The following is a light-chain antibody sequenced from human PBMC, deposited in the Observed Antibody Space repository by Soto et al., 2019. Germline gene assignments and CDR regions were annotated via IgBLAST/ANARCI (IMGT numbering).Light chain of an antibody. V-gene: IGKV3-20*01. CDR2: GAS. J-gene: IGKJ5*01. Sequence: ESVLTQSPGTLSLSPGERATLSCRASQSVSSSYLAWYQQKPGQAPRLLIYGASSRATGIPDRFSGSGSGTAFPLTISRLEPEDFAVYYCQQYGSSPPITFGQGTRLEIK. CDR3: QQYGSSPPIT. CDR1: QSVSSSY.